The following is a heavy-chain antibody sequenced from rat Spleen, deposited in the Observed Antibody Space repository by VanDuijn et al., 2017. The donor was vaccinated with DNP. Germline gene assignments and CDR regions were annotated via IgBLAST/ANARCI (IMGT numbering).Heavy chain of an antibody. V-gene: IGHV2-6*01. CDR1: GFSISGYS. CDR2: ISTGGIT. CDR3: ASPEGYGSTPFAY. Sequence: QVQLKESGPGLVQPSRTLSLTCTVSGFSISGYSLHWVRQPPGKVLEWIAAISTGGITYYNSAIKSRLSISRDTSKSQVFLKMNSLQTEDTAMYFCASPEGYGSTPFAYWGQGVMVTVSS. D-gene: IGHD1-3*01. J-gene: IGHJ2*01.